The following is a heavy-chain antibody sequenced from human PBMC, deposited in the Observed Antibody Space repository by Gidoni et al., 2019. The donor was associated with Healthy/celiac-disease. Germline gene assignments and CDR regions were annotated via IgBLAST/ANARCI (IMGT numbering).Heavy chain of an antibody. Sequence: EVQLVASGGGLVQPGRSLRLSCTASGFTFGDYAMSWFRQAPGKGLEWVGFIRSKAYGGTTEYAASVKGRFTISRDDSKSIAYLQMNSLKTEDTAVYYCTSYDYGDNRWFDPWGQGTLVTVSS. CDR1: GFTFGDYA. CDR2: IRSKAYGGTT. CDR3: TSYDYGDNRWFDP. J-gene: IGHJ5*02. D-gene: IGHD4-17*01. V-gene: IGHV3-49*03.